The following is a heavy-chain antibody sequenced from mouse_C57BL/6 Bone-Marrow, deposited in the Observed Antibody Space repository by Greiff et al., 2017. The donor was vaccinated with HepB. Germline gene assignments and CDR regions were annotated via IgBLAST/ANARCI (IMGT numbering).Heavy chain of an antibody. CDR2: ISSGSSTI. J-gene: IGHJ2*01. V-gene: IGHV5-17*01. CDR3: ASQSRDCDD. Sequence: EVKLVESGGGLVKPGGSLKLSCAATGFTFSDYGMHWVRQAPEKGLEWVAYISSGSSTIYYADTVKGRFTISRDNAKNTLFLQMTSLRSEDTAMYYCASQSRDCDDWGQGTTLTVSS. CDR1: GFTFSDYG.